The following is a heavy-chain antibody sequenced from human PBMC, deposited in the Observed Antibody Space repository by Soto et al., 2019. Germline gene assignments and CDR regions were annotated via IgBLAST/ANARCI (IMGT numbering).Heavy chain of an antibody. Sequence: PSENLSRTCAVSDGSISSSNWWRWYLQPPGNGLEWIGEIYHSGSTNYNPSLKTRVTISVDKYKNQFSLQLSSVTAADAAVYYCARDFPAGTTGKWFDPWGHGTLVTVSS. CDR2: IYHSGST. CDR1: DGSISSSNW. J-gene: IGHJ5*02. V-gene: IGHV4-4*02. D-gene: IGHD1-7*01. CDR3: ARDFPAGTTGKWFDP.